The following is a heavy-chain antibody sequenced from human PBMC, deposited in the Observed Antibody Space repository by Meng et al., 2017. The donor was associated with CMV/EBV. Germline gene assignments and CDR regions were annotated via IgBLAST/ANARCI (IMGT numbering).Heavy chain of an antibody. Sequence: SETLSLTCAVYGGSFSGYYWSWIRQPPGKGLEWIGEINHSGSTNYNPSLKSRVTISVDTSISTAYMELSRLRSDDTAVYYCARDLGWCWDYGGNSCRSWFDPWGQGTLVTVSS. CDR1: GGSFSGYY. D-gene: IGHD4-23*01. CDR2: INHSGST. CDR3: ARDLGWCWDYGGNSCRSWFDP. J-gene: IGHJ5*02. V-gene: IGHV4-34*01.